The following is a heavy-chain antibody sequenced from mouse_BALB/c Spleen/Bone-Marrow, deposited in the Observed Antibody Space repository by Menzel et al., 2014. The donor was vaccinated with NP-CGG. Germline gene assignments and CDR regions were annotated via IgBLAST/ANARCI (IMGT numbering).Heavy chain of an antibody. CDR2: IWAGGST. V-gene: IGHV2-9*02. CDR3: ARGGSSRAWFAY. Sequence: QVQLQQSGPGLVAPSQSLSIPCTVSEFSLTSYGVHWVRQPPGKGLEWLGVIWAGGSTNYNSALMSRLSISKHNSKGQVFLKMNSLQTDDTAMYYCARGGSSRAWFAYWGQGTLVTVSA. J-gene: IGHJ3*01. D-gene: IGHD1-1*01. CDR1: EFSLTSYG.